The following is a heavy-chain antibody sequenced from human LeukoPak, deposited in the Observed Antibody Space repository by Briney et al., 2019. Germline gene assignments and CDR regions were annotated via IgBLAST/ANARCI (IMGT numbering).Heavy chain of an antibody. CDR1: GFTFKLYW. J-gene: IGHJ4*02. CDR3: ARAHGGY. CDR2: INDDGSST. V-gene: IGHV3-74*01. D-gene: IGHD3-16*01. Sequence: GGSLRLSCAASGFTFKLYWIHWVRQAPGKGPVWVSRINDDGSSTTYADSVKGRFTISRDNAKNSLYLQMNSLRAEDTAVYYCARAHGGYWGQGTLVTVSS.